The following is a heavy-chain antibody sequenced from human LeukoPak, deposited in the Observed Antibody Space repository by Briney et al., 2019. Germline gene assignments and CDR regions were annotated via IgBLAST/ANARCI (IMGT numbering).Heavy chain of an antibody. CDR3: ARRVAVAPMYAFDI. CDR2: VIPVLGRS. V-gene: IGHV1-69*10. J-gene: IGHJ3*02. CDR1: GEDLNNYL. D-gene: IGHD6-13*01. Sequence: ASVKVSCKSSGEDLNNYLITWVRQAPGQGLEWVGHVIPVLGRSNFAQKYQGRITITVDESTNTAYMELRSLSSEDTAVYYCARRVAVAPMYAFDIWGQGTMVTVFS.